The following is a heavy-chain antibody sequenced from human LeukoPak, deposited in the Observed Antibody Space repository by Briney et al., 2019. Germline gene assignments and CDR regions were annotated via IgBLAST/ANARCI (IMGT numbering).Heavy chain of an antibody. D-gene: IGHD5-18*01. CDR3: ARQSSYGSPLDY. J-gene: IGHJ4*02. CDR2: IYYSGST. V-gene: IGHV4-59*08. CDR1: GGSISSYY. Sequence: SETLSLTCTVSGGSISSYYWSWIWQPPGKGLEWIGYIYYSGSTNYNPSLKSRVTISVDTSKNQFSLKLSSVTAADTAVYYCARQSSYGSPLDYWGQGTLVTVSS.